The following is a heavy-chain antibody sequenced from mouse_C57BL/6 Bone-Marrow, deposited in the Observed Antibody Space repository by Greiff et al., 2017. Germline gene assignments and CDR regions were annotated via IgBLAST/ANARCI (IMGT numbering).Heavy chain of an antibody. CDR3: ARLLRYFDY. Sequence: QVQLQQSGAELARPGASVKLSCKASGYTFTSYGISWVKQRPGQGLEWIGEIYPGSGNTYYNEKFKGKATLTADKSSSTAYMELRSLTSEDAAVYFCARLLRYFDYWGQGTTLTVSS. J-gene: IGHJ2*01. CDR2: IYPGSGNT. V-gene: IGHV1-81*01. CDR1: GYTFTSYG. D-gene: IGHD1-1*01.